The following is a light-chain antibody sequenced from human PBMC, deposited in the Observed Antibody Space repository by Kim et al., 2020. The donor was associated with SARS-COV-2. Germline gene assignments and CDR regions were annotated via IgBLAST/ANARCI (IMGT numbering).Light chain of an antibody. V-gene: IGLV3-25*03. J-gene: IGLJ3*02. CDR1: ALPKQY. CDR3: QSSDSSDTFWV. CDR2: EDT. Sequence: SYELTQPPSVSVSPGQTARITCSGDALPKQYAYWFQQKPGQAPVLVIYEDTERPSGIPERFSGSTSGTTVTLTISGVQAEDEADYYCQSSDSSDTFWVFGGGTKVTVL.